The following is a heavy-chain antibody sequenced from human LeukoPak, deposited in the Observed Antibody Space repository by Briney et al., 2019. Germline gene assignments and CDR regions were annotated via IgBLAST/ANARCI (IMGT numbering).Heavy chain of an antibody. CDR3: ARENSGSYNDY. J-gene: IGHJ4*02. D-gene: IGHD1-26*01. Sequence: GGSLRLSCVASGFTFSSYWLSWVRQAPGKGLEWVANIKQDGSEKYYVDSVKGRFTISRDNANNSLYLQMNSLRAEDTAVYYCARENSGSYNDYWGQGTLVTVSS. V-gene: IGHV3-7*01. CDR2: IKQDGSEK. CDR1: GFTFSSYW.